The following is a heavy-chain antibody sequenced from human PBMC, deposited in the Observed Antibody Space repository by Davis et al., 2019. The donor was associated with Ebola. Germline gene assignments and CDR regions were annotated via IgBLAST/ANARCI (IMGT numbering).Heavy chain of an antibody. V-gene: IGHV1-2*02. CDR1: RFSFIDYY. J-gene: IGHJ4*02. CDR3: ARDLRGDNLLYPDY. Sequence: ASVKVSCKSSRFSFIDYYIHWVRQAPGQGLEWLGWINPEGVTTYAQKFQGRLTMTRDTAISTAYMELNGLTSDDTAVYFCARDLRGDNLLYPDYWGQGTLVTVSS. D-gene: IGHD7-27*01. CDR2: INPEGVT.